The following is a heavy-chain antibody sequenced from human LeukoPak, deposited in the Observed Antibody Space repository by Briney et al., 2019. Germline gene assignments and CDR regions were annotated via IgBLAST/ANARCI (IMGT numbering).Heavy chain of an antibody. CDR1: GYTFTTYG. CDR3: ARPMVRGVIFDY. Sequence: ASVKVSCKASGYTFTTYGISWVRQAPGQGLEWMGWISAYNGNTNYAQKFRGRVTMSTDKPTSTAYMELRSLTSDDTAVYYCARPMVRGVIFDYWGQGTLVTVSS. J-gene: IGHJ4*02. V-gene: IGHV1-18*01. CDR2: ISAYNGNT. D-gene: IGHD3-10*01.